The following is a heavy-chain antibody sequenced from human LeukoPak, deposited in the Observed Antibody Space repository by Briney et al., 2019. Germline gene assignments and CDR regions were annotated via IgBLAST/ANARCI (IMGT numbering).Heavy chain of an antibody. CDR3: ARRPITIFGVVDYYMDV. CDR1: GGSISSGSYY. CDR2: IYTSGST. Sequence: SETLSLTCTVSGGSISSGSYYWSWIRQPAGKGLEWIGRIYTSGSTNYNPSLKSRVTISVDTSKNQFSLKLSSVTAADTAVYYCARRPITIFGVVDYYMDVWGKGTTVTVSS. V-gene: IGHV4-61*02. D-gene: IGHD3-3*01. J-gene: IGHJ6*03.